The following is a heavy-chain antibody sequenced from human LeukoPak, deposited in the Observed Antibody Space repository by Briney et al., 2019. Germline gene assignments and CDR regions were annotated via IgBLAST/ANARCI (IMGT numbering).Heavy chain of an antibody. CDR2: IHKNGNT. CDR3: ARHIKVERVRLWSNYRGSYFDY. D-gene: IGHD4-11*01. J-gene: IGHJ4*02. CDR1: FGSLSNDY. V-gene: IGHV4-4*07. Sequence: PSETLSLTCSVSFGSLSNDYWAWVRQPAGKGLEWIGRIHKNGNTNYNPSLESRVTISVDTSKNQFSLRLSSVTAADTAVYYCARHIKVERVRLWSNYRGSYFDYWGQGTLVTVSS.